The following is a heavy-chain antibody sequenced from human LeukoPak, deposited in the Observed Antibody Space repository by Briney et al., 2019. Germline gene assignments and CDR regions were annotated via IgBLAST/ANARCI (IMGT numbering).Heavy chain of an antibody. Sequence: AEPLRHLCAASRFPFSSYDMSSVRQAPGKALECVSPIIRTVGRRYYADSVKGRFTISRDNSKNTLYLQMNSLRAEDTAVYYCANSPVMYYYDSSGYYPDYWGQGTLVTVSS. CDR2: IIRTVGRR. CDR3: ANSPVMYYYDSSGYYPDY. CDR1: RFPFSSYD. V-gene: IGHV3-23*01. J-gene: IGHJ4*02. D-gene: IGHD3-22*01.